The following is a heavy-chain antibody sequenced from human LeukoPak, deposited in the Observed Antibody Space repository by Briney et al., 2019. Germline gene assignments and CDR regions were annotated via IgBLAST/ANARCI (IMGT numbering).Heavy chain of an antibody. Sequence: SETLSLTCTVSGGSISSGSYYWSWIRQPAGKGLEWIGRIYTSGSTNYNPSLKSRVTISVDTSKNQFSLKLSSVTAADTGVYYCATGRGAYYDYVWGSPPAYWGQGTLVTVSS. CDR3: ATGRGAYYDYVWGSPPAY. D-gene: IGHD3-16*01. CDR1: GGSISSGSYY. CDR2: IYTSGST. V-gene: IGHV4-61*02. J-gene: IGHJ4*02.